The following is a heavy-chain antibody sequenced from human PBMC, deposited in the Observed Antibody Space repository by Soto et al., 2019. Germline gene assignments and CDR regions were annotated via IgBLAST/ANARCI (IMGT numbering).Heavy chain of an antibody. CDR2: INPETGGT. V-gene: IGHV1-2*02. CDR3: ARERFQVISDGMDV. CDR1: GYTFTGYY. D-gene: IGHD2-21*01. J-gene: IGHJ6*02. Sequence: VKGACTASGYTFTGYYVHWVREAPGQGLEWMGWINPETGGTSYAQKFQGRVTLSRDTSINTAYLELSSLRFDDAAVYFCARERFQVISDGMDVWGQGTTVTVSS.